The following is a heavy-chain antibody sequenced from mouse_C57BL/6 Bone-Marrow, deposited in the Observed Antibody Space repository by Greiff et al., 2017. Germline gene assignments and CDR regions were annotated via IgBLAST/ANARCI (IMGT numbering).Heavy chain of an antibody. J-gene: IGHJ4*01. CDR2: IYPGSGST. D-gene: IGHD1-1*01. CDR3: ARWGITTVVEAMDY. V-gene: IGHV1-55*01. Sequence: QVQLQQPGAELVKPGASVKMSCKASGYTFTSYWITWVKQRPGQGLEWIGDIYPGSGSTNYNEKFKSKATLTVDTSSSTAYMQRSSLTSEDSAVYYCARWGITTVVEAMDYWGQGTSVTVSS. CDR1: GYTFTSYW.